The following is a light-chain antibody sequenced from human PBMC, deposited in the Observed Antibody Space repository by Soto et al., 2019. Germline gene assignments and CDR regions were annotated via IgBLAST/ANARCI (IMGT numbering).Light chain of an antibody. CDR1: QSIANND. CDR2: GAS. V-gene: IGKV3-20*01. J-gene: IGKJ4*01. CDR3: QQYGSSPALT. Sequence: EIMLTQSPGTLSLSPGERATLSCRASQSIANNDLAWYQQKPGQPPRLLIYGASIRATGISDRFSGSGSGTDFTLTISRLEPEDFAVYYCQQYGSSPALTFGGGTKVEIK.